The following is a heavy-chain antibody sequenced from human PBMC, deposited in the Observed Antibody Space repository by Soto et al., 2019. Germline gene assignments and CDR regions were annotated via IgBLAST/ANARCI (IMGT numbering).Heavy chain of an antibody. Sequence: LSLTCTVSCGSIYRSGYYWGWIRQPPGRGLEWIGNIDYNGYTYSNPSLKSRVTISRDTSKNQFSLKLTYVTDADTALYYCGTVLVRALGRTDSDSWGPGPLITVSS. CDR3: GTVLVRALGRTDSDS. CDR1: CGSIYRSGYY. V-gene: IGHV4-39*01. D-gene: IGHD2-15*01. CDR2: IDYNGYT. J-gene: IGHJ5*01.